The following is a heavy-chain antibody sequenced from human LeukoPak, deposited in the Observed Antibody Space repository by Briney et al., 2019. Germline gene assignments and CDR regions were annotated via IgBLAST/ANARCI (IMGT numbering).Heavy chain of an antibody. CDR3: ARVNRGDAFDI. Sequence: PGGSLRLSCTASGFTFSSLAMTWVRQAPGKGLEWVSTIRSNGDTTYNADSLKGRFTISRDNSKNTLYLQMNSLRAEDTAVYYCARVNRGDAFDIWGQGTLVTVSS. V-gene: IGHV3-23*01. J-gene: IGHJ3*02. CDR2: IRSNGDTT. CDR1: GFTFSSLA. D-gene: IGHD3-16*02.